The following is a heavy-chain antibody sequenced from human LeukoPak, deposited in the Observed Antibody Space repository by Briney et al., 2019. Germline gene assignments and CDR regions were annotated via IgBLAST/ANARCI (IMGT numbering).Heavy chain of an antibody. J-gene: IGHJ4*02. CDR3: VKDELRYFDS. Sequence: GGSLRLSCAASGFTFSRYGMHWVRQAPGKGLEWVAVIWYDGSNKYYRDPVKGRFTISRDNPKNTLYLQMNSLRGEDTAVYHCVKDELRYFDSWGQGTLVTVSS. V-gene: IGHV3-33*06. D-gene: IGHD3-9*01. CDR1: GFTFSRYG. CDR2: IWYDGSNK.